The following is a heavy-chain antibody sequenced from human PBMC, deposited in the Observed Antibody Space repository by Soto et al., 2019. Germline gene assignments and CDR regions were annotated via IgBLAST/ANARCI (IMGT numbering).Heavy chain of an antibody. CDR3: AKDLAMDYYGSGSSLYYYYYGMDV. D-gene: IGHD3-10*01. V-gene: IGHV3-30*18. Sequence: GGSLRLSCAASGFTFSSYGMHWVRQAPGKGLEWVAVISYDESNKYYADSVKGRFTISRDNSKNTLYLQMNSLRAEDTAVYYCAKDLAMDYYGSGSSLYYYYYGMDVWGQGTTVTVSS. CDR2: ISYDESNK. CDR1: GFTFSSYG. J-gene: IGHJ6*02.